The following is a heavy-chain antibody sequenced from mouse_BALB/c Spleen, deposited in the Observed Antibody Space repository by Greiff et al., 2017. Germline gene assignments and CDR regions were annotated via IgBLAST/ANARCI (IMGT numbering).Heavy chain of an antibody. CDR2: INSNGGST. V-gene: IGHV5-6-3*01. CDR1: GFTFSSYG. D-gene: IGHD1-1*01. Sequence: EVQLVESGGGLVQPGGSLKLSCAASGFTFSSYGMSWVRQTPDKRLELVATINSNGGSTYYPDSVKGRFTISRDNAKNTLYLQMSSLKSEDTAMYYCARIYGRWYFDVWGAGTTVTVSS. J-gene: IGHJ1*01. CDR3: ARIYGRWYFDV.